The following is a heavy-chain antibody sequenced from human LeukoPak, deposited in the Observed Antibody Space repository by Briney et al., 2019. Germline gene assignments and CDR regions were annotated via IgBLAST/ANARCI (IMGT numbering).Heavy chain of an antibody. CDR2: INPNSGGT. CDR3: ARVSTGGYSSSAY. V-gene: IGHV1-2*02. D-gene: IGHD6-6*01. Sequence: ASVKVSCKASGYTFTGYYMHWVRQAPGQGLECMGWINPNSGGTNYAPKFQGRVTMSRDTSISTAYMELSRLRSDDTAAYYCARVSTGGYSSSAYWGQGTLVTVSS. CDR1: GYTFTGYY. J-gene: IGHJ4*02.